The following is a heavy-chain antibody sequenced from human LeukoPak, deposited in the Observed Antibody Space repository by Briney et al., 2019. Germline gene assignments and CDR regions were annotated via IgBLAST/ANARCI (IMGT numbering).Heavy chain of an antibody. D-gene: IGHD1-20*01. V-gene: IGHV4-39*01. CDR3: ARHILNNWNDSFDY. J-gene: IGHJ4*02. Sequence: PSETLSLTCTVSGGSISSSSYYWGWLRQPPGKGLEWIGSIYYSGSTYYNPSRKSRVTITVDTSKNQFSLKLSSVTAADTAVYYCARHILNNWNDSFDYWGQGTLVTVSS. CDR1: GGSISSSSYY. CDR2: IYYSGST.